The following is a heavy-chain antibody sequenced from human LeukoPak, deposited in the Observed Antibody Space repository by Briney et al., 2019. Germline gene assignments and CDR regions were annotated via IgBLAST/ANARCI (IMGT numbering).Heavy chain of an antibody. CDR1: GGTFSSYA. V-gene: IGHV1-69*06. D-gene: IGHD3-10*01. CDR3: AKAKGSITMVRGVIITPYYFDY. CDR2: IIPIFGTA. J-gene: IGHJ4*02. Sequence: GASVKVSCKASGGTFSSYAISWVRQAPGQGLEWMGGIIPIFGTANYAQKFQGRVTITADKSTSTAYMELSSLRSEDTAVYYCAKAKGSITMVRGVIITPYYFDYWGQGTLVTVSS.